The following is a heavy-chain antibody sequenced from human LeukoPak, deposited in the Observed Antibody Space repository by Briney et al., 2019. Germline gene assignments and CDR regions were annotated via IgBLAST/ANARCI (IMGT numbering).Heavy chain of an antibody. CDR1: GFTFSSYS. CDR3: ARGDSSSWYYFDY. J-gene: IGHJ4*02. CDR2: ISSSSSYI. D-gene: IGHD6-13*01. Sequence: TGGSLRLSCAASGFTFSSYSVNWVRQAPGKGLEWVSSISSSSSYIYYADSVKGRFTISRDNAKNSLYLQMNSLRAEDTAVYYCARGDSSSWYYFDYWGQGTLVTVSS. V-gene: IGHV3-21*01.